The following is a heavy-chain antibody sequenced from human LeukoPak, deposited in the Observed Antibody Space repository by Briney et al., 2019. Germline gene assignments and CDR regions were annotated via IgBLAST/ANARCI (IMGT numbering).Heavy chain of an antibody. D-gene: IGHD1-26*01. J-gene: IGHJ5*02. CDR2: IYPGDSDI. V-gene: IGHV5-51*01. Sequence: GESLKISFKASGYSFTSYWIAWVRQMPGKGLEWMGLIYPGDSDIRYSPSFQRQVTISADKSISTAYLQWSSLKASDNAMYYCARLTLSGGSPFDPWGQGTLVTVSS. CDR1: GYSFTSYW. CDR3: ARLTLSGGSPFDP.